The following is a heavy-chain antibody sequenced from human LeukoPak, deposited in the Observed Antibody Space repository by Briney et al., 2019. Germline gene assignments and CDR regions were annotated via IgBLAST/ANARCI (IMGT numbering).Heavy chain of an antibody. V-gene: IGHV3-53*01. CDR3: ARDIHDYYDSSGEDYYYGMDV. Sequence: GGPLRLPCAASGFTVSSNYMSWVRQAPGKGLEWVSVIYSGGSTYYADSVKGRFTISRDNSKNTLYLQMNSLRAEDTAVYYCARDIHDYYDSSGEDYYYGMDVWGQGTTVTVSS. D-gene: IGHD3-22*01. CDR1: GFTVSSNY. CDR2: IYSGGST. J-gene: IGHJ6*02.